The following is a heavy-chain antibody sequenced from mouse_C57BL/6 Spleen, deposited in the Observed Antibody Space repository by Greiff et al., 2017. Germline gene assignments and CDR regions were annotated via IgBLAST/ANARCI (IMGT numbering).Heavy chain of an antibody. J-gene: IGHJ4*01. V-gene: IGHV1-52*01. Sequence: QVQLQQPGAELVRPGSSVKLSCKASGYTFTSYWMHWVKQRPIQGLEWIGNIDPSDSETHYNQKFKDKATLTVDTSSSTAYMPLSSLTSEDSAVYYCARGGYGGYYYAMDYWGQGTSVTVSS. CDR2: IDPSDSET. CDR3: ARGGYGGYYYAMDY. D-gene: IGHD1-1*02. CDR1: GYTFTSYW.